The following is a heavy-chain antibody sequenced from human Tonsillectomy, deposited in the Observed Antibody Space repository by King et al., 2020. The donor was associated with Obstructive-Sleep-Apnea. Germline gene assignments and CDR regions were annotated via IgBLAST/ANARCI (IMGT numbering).Heavy chain of an antibody. D-gene: IGHD1-26*01. CDR1: GFIASSNY. V-gene: IGHV3-66*01. Sequence: VQLVESGGALVQSGGSLRLSCAASGFIASSNYMSWVRQAPGKGLEWVSVIYSGFSTSYADSVKGRFTISRDSSKNTVYLQMNSLRGEDTAVYYCARGWEAHYFDCWGQGTLATVSS. CDR3: ARGWEAHYFDC. J-gene: IGHJ4*02. CDR2: IYSGFST.